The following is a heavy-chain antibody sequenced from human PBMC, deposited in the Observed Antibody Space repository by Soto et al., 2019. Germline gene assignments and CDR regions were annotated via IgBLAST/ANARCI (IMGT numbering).Heavy chain of an antibody. CDR1: GFTFSSYW. CDR3: TRGGGLEYSGSF. J-gene: IGHJ4*02. CDR2: INSDGSST. V-gene: IGHV3-74*01. D-gene: IGHD1-26*01. Sequence: GGSLRLSCAASGFTFSSYWMHWVRQAPGKGPVWVSRINSDGSSTTYADSVKGRFTISRDNAKNAVYLQMNSLTAEDTAVYYCTRGGGLEYSGSFWGQGTLVTVSS.